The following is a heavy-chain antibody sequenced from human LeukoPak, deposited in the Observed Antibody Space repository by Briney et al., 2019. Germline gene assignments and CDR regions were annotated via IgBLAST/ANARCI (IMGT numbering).Heavy chain of an antibody. J-gene: IGHJ4*02. D-gene: IGHD3-22*01. CDR2: IVPIFGTA. CDR3: ARESRDDSSGYYRVFFDY. Sequence: ASVKVSCKASGGTFSSYAISWVRQAPGQGLEWMGGIVPIFGTANYAQKFQGRVTITADESTSTAYMELSSLRSEDTAVYYCARESRDDSSGYYRVFFDYWGQGTLVTVSS. V-gene: IGHV1-69*13. CDR1: GGTFSSYA.